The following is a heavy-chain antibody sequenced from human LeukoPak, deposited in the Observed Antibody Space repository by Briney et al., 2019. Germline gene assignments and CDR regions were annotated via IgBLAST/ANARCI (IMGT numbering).Heavy chain of an antibody. CDR3: ARDEKRGSSTSSPWPR. CDR1: GASISGYY. CDR2: IYYTGST. J-gene: IGHJ4*02. V-gene: IGHV4-59*12. D-gene: IGHD2-2*01. Sequence: SETLSLTCTVSGASISGYYWSWIRQPPGKGLEWIGYIYYTGSTNYNPSLKSRVTISADTSKNHFSLKLSSVTAADTAVYYCARDEKRGSSTSSPWPRWGQGTLVTVSS.